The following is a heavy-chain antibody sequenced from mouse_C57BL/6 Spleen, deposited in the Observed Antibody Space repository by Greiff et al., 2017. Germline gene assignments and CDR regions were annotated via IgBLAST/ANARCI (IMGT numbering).Heavy chain of an antibody. CDR3: TGKLRPYAIDY. V-gene: IGHV6-3*01. Sequence: EVKLVESGGGLVQPGGSMKLSCVASGFTFSNYWMNWVRQSPEKGLEWVAQIRLKSDNYPTHYAESRKGRFTISRDDSKSSVYLQMNNLKAEDTGIYYCTGKLRPYAIDYWGQGTSVTVSS. CDR1: GFTFSNYW. J-gene: IGHJ4*01. CDR2: IRLKSDNYPT. D-gene: IGHD2-12*01.